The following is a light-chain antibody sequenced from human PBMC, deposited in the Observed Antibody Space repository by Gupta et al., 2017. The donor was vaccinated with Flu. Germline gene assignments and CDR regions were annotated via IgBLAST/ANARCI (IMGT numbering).Light chain of an antibody. CDR1: KLGDKY. Sequence: PGQTASITCSGDKLGDKYACWYQQKPGQSPALVIYQDSKRPSGIPERFSGSNSGNTATLTISGTQAMDEADYYCQAWDSSTRSVFGGGTKLTVL. CDR3: QAWDSSTRSV. J-gene: IGLJ3*02. CDR2: QDS. V-gene: IGLV3-1*01.